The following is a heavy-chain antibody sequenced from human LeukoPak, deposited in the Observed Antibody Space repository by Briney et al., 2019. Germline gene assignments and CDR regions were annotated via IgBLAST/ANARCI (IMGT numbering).Heavy chain of an antibody. CDR3: ARDGELRYFDWLSIDY. CDR1: GYTFTGYY. D-gene: IGHD3-9*01. CDR2: ISPNSGGT. V-gene: IGHV1-2*02. Sequence: ASVKVSCKASGYTFTGYYMHWVRQAPGQGLEWMGWISPNSGGTNYAQKFQGRVTMTRDTSISTAYMELSRLRSDDTAVYYCARDGELRYFDWLSIDYWGQGTLVTVSS. J-gene: IGHJ4*02.